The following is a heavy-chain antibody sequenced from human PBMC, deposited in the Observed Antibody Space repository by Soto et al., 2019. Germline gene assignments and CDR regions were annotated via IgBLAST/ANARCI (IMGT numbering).Heavy chain of an antibody. CDR1: GYTFTSYG. CDR2: ISAYNGNT. Sequence: GASVKVSCKASGYTFTSYGISWVRQAPGQGLEWMGWISAYNGNTNYAQKLQGRVTMTTDTSTSTAYMELRSLRSDDTAVYYCARVSFLEWSSNWFDPWGQGTLVTVSS. V-gene: IGHV1-18*01. D-gene: IGHD3-3*01. CDR3: ARVSFLEWSSNWFDP. J-gene: IGHJ5*02.